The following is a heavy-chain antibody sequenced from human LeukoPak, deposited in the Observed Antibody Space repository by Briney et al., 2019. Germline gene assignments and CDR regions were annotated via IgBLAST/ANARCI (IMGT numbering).Heavy chain of an antibody. V-gene: IGHV3-9*01. CDR2: ISWNSGSI. CDR1: GFTFDDYA. D-gene: IGHD6-13*01. CDR3: AKAYSSSWYVGFGP. Sequence: PGRSLILSCAASGFTFDDYAMHWVRQAPGKGLEWVSGISWNSGSIGYADSVKGRFTISRDNAKNSLYLQMNSLRAEDTALYYCAKAYSSSWYVGFGPWGQGTLVTVSS. J-gene: IGHJ5*02.